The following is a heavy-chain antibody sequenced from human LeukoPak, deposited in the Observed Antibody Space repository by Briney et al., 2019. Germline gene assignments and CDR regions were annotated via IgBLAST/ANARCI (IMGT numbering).Heavy chain of an antibody. D-gene: IGHD3-3*01. CDR2: IYTSGST. CDR1: GGSISSYY. J-gene: IGHJ3*02. CDR3: ARDYTLRFLEWGDAFDI. V-gene: IGHV4-4*07. Sequence: PSETLSLTCTVSGGSISSYYWSWIRQPAGKGLEWIGRIYTSGSTNYNPSLKSRVTMSVDTSKNQFSLKLSSVTAADTAVYYCARDYTLRFLEWGDAFDIWGQGTMVTVSS.